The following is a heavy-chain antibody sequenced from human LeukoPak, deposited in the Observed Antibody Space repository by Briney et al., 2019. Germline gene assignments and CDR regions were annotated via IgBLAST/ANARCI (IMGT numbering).Heavy chain of an antibody. CDR3: ARLSRDYDFWSGYYNTEYNWFDP. D-gene: IGHD3-3*01. CDR1: GGSISSYY. V-gene: IGHV4-4*09. J-gene: IGHJ5*02. Sequence: SETLSLTCTVSGGSISSYYWSWIRQPPGKGLEWIGYIYTNGSTNYNPSLKSRVTISVDTSKNQFSLKLSSVTAADTAVYYCARLSRDYDFWSGYYNTEYNWFDPWGQGTLVTVSS. CDR2: IYTNGST.